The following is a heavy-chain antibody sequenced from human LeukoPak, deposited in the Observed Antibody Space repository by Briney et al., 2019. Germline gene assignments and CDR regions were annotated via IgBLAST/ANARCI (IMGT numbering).Heavy chain of an antibody. CDR1: GGSISSYY. CDR2: IYYSGST. J-gene: IGHJ3*02. Sequence: PSGTLSLTCTVSGGSISSYYWSWIRQPPGKGLEWIGYIYYSGSTNYNPSLKSRVTISVDTSKNQFSLKLSSVTAADTAVYYCARVRTASGTYGFDAFDIWGQGTMVTVSS. CDR3: ARVRTASGTYGFDAFDI. V-gene: IGHV4-59*01. D-gene: IGHD1-26*01.